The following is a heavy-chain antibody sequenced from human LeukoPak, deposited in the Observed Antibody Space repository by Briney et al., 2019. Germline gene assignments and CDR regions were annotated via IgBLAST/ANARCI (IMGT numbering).Heavy chain of an antibody. J-gene: IGHJ4*02. D-gene: IGHD3-16*01. Sequence: PGGPLRLSCAPSGFTHNRYWMSWVRQAPGRGVEGVANIKQDGCEKYYLDSVKGRFTISRENPKNSLYLHMNSLRAEDTAVYYCARDFWGSSFDYWGQGTLVTVSS. CDR1: GFTHNRYW. CDR3: ARDFWGSSFDY. V-gene: IGHV3-7*01. CDR2: IKQDGCEK.